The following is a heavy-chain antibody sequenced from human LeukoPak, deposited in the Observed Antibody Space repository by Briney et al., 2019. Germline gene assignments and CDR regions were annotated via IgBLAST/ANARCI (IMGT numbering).Heavy chain of an antibody. CDR2: ISGSGGST. Sequence: GGSLRLSCAASGFTFSSYAMSWVRQASGKGLEWVSAISGSGGSTYYADSVKGRFTISRDNSKNTLYLQMNSLRAEDTAVYYCAKDLFSMIVADFDYWGQGTLVTVSS. CDR1: GFTFSSYA. J-gene: IGHJ4*02. CDR3: AKDLFSMIVADFDY. V-gene: IGHV3-23*01. D-gene: IGHD3-22*01.